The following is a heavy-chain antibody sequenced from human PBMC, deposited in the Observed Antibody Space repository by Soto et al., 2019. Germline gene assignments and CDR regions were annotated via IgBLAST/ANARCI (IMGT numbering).Heavy chain of an antibody. D-gene: IGHD3-22*01. CDR2: INPNSGGT. Sequence: ASLKVYCKSSGYAFTGCYIHWVRQAPGQGLEWMGWINPNSGGTNYAQKFQCWVTMTRDTSISTAYMELSRLRSDDTAVYYCARDSYYYDSSGYYSDYYYGMDVWGQGTRVTVSS. CDR3: ARDSYYYDSSGYYSDYYYGMDV. V-gene: IGHV1-2*04. J-gene: IGHJ6*02. CDR1: GYAFTGCY.